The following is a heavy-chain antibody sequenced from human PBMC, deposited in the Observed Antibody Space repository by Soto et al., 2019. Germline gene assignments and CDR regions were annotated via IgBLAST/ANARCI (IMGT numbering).Heavy chain of an antibody. CDR1: GGTFSSYA. CDR2: IIPIFGTA. Sequence: QVQLVQSGAEVKKPGSSVKVSCKASGGTFSSYAISWVRQAPGQGLEWMGGIIPIFGTANYAQKFQGRVTFTADKSTRTAYMELSSLRSEDTAVYYCASRKQFIDAFDIWGQGTMVTVSS. J-gene: IGHJ3*02. CDR3: ASRKQFIDAFDI. D-gene: IGHD4-4*01. V-gene: IGHV1-69*06.